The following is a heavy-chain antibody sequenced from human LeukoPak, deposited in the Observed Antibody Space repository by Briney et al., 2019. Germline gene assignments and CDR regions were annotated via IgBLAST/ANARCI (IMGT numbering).Heavy chain of an antibody. V-gene: IGHV3-21*01. CDR3: AELGITMIGGV. D-gene: IGHD3-10*02. Sequence: GGSLRLSCTTSGFTFGDYTMSWIRQAPGKGLEWVSSISSRSTYIYHADSVKGRFTISRDNAKNSLYLQMNSLRAEDTAVYYCAELGITMIGGVWGKGTTVTISS. CDR2: ISSRSTYI. J-gene: IGHJ6*04. CDR1: GFTFGDYT.